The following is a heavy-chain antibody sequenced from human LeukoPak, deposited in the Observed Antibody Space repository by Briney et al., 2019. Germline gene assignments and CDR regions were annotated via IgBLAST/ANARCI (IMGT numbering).Heavy chain of an antibody. D-gene: IGHD6-6*01. CDR3: ARVIQGSSALMVFDY. V-gene: IGHV4-30-4*08. Sequence: PSETLSLTCTVSGGSISSGDYYWSWIRQPPGKGLEWIGYIYYSGSTYYNPSLKSRDTISVDTSKNQFSLKLSSVTAADTAVYYCARVIQGSSALMVFDYWGQGTLVTVSS. CDR1: GGSISSGDYY. J-gene: IGHJ4*02. CDR2: IYYSGST.